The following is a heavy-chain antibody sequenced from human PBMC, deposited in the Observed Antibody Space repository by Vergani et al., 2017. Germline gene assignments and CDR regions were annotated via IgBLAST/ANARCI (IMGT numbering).Heavy chain of an antibody. CDR2: IVVGSGNT. J-gene: IGHJ4*02. D-gene: IGHD2-8*01. V-gene: IGHV1-58*01. CDR1: GFTFTSSA. CDR3: ATQDCTNGVCPLDY. Sequence: QLVQSGAEVKKPGSSVKVSCKASGFTFTSSAVQWVRQARGQRLEWIGWIVVGSGNTNYAQKFQERVTITMDMSTSTAYMELSSLRSEDTAVYYCATQDCTNGVCPLDYWGQGTLVTVSS.